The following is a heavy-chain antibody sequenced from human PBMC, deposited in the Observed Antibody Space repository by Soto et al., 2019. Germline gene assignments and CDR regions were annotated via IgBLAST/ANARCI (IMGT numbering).Heavy chain of an antibody. Sequence: QVQLVQSGAEVKKPGASVKVSCKASGYTFTSYGISWVPQAPGQGLEWMGWISGKTAKTNYAQNLQGRVTITTDTSTSTAYMELRSLRSDDTAVYYCARVPREIILVGMDVWGQGTTVTVSS. CDR1: GYTFTSYG. V-gene: IGHV1-18*04. CDR3: ARVPREIILVGMDV. CDR2: ISGKTAKT. J-gene: IGHJ6*02. D-gene: IGHD2-2*01.